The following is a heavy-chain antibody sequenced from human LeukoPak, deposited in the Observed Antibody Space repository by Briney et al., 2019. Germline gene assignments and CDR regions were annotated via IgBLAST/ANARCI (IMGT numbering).Heavy chain of an antibody. J-gene: IGHJ4*02. CDR3: AKSRGSSWPHLQGY. CDR1: GFTFSSYA. D-gene: IGHD6-13*01. Sequence: PGGSLRLSCAASGFTFSSYAMSWVRQAPGKGLEWVSAISGSGGSTYYVDSVKGRFTISRDNSKNTLYLQMNSLRAEDTAVYYCAKSRGSSWPHLQGYWGQGTLVTVSS. CDR2: ISGSGGST. V-gene: IGHV3-23*01.